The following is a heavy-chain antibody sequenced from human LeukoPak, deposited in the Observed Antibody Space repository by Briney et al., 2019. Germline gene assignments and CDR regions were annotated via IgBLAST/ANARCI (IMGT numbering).Heavy chain of an antibody. CDR3: AKEEAEVGRPNFHS. Sequence: PGGSLRLSCAASGFTFSNYAMSWVRQARGRAPVWVSGVRGRGSTFYSDSVKGRFTISRDNTKNTVHLQMNSLRADDTAVYYCAKEEAEVGRPNFHSWGQGTLVTVSS. CDR1: GFTFSNYA. CDR2: VRGRGST. J-gene: IGHJ4*02. V-gene: IGHV3-23*01.